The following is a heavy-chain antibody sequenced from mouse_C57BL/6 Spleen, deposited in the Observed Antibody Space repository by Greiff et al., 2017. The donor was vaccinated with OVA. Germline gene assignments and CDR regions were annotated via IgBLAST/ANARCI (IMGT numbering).Heavy chain of an antibody. D-gene: IGHD2-2*01. Sequence: QVQLQQPGAELVKPVASVKLSCKASGYTFTSYWMHWVKQRPGQGLEWIGMIHPNSGSTNYNEKFKSKATLTVDKSPSTAYMQLSSLTSEDSAVYYCARWLHYAMDYWGQGTSVTVSS. J-gene: IGHJ4*01. V-gene: IGHV1-64*01. CDR1: GYTFTSYW. CDR3: ARWLHYAMDY. CDR2: IHPNSGST.